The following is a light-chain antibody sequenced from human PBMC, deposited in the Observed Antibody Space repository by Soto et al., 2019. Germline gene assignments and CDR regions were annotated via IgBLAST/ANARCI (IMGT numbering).Light chain of an antibody. CDR3: QQYNNWLIN. J-gene: IGKJ5*01. CDR1: QSVSSN. CDR2: GAS. Sequence: EIVMTQSPATLSVSPGERATLSCRASQSVSSNLAWYQQKPGQAPRLLIYGASTRATGIPARFSGSGSGTEVTLTISSLQSEDFAVYYCQQYNNWLINFGQGTRLEIK. V-gene: IGKV3-15*01.